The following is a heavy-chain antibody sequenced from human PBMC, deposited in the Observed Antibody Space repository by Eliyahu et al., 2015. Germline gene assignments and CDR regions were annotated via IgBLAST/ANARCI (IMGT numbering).Heavy chain of an antibody. CDR2: ISYDGSNK. Sequence: QVQLVESGGGVVQPGRSLXLSCAASGXTLXXSGIPWXRQAPGKGLEWVAVISYDGSNKYNADSVKGRFTISRDNSKNKLYLQMNSLRAEDTAVYYCARELEVGRSSSWSYYYYGMDVWGQGTTVTVSS. CDR3: ARELEVGRSSSWSYYYYGMDV. D-gene: IGHD6-13*01. J-gene: IGHJ6*02. CDR1: GXTLXXSG. V-gene: IGHV3-30*03.